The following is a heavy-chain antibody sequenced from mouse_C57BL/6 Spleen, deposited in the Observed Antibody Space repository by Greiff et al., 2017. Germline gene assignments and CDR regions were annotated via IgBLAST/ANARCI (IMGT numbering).Heavy chain of an antibody. CDR1: GYTFTSYW. J-gene: IGHJ2*01. Sequence: QVQLKQPGAELVKPGASVKMSCKASGYTFTSYWITWVKQRPGQGLERIGDIYPGSGSTNYNEKFKSKATLTVDTSSSTAYMQLSSLTSEDSAVYYCARLGALYSNPYYFDYWGQGTTLTVSS. V-gene: IGHV1-55*01. CDR2: IYPGSGST. CDR3: ARLGALYSNPYYFDY. D-gene: IGHD2-5*01.